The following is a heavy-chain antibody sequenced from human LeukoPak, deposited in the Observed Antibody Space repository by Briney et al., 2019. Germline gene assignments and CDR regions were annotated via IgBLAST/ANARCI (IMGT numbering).Heavy chain of an antibody. V-gene: IGHV3-33*01. CDR3: ARASGPFDY. D-gene: IGHD3-10*01. CDR2: IWFDGSKT. CDR1: GFTFSNYG. J-gene: IGHJ4*02. Sequence: GGSLRLSCAASGFTFSNYGMHWVRQAPGKGLEWVAVIWFDGSKTYHADSVKGRFTISRDNSKNTLYLQMNSLRAEDTAVYSCARASGPFDYWGQGTLVTVSS.